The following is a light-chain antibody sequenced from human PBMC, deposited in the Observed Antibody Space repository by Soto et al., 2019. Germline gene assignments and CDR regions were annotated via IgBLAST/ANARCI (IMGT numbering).Light chain of an antibody. Sequence: QSALTQPASVSGSPGRSITISCTGTSSDIGGYNHVSWYQQHPGKGPKLIIYDVSERPSGVPDRFSGSKSGNTASLTISGLQAEDEADYYCCSYAGTYTGVFGTGTKLTVL. CDR2: DVS. CDR1: SSDIGGYNH. V-gene: IGLV2-11*01. CDR3: CSYAGTYTGV. J-gene: IGLJ1*01.